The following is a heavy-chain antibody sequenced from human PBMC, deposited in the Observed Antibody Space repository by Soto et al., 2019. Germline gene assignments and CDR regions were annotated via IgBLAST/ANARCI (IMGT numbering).Heavy chain of an antibody. J-gene: IGHJ4*02. CDR2: ISYDGSNK. CDR3: AKASGYSSSWIPNY. D-gene: IGHD6-13*01. CDR1: GFTFSSYG. Sequence: GGSLRLSCAASGFTFSSYGMHWVRQAPGKGLEWVAVISYDGSNKYYADSVKGRFTISRDNSKNTLYLQMNSLRAEDTAVYYCAKASGYSSSWIPNYWGQGTLVTVSS. V-gene: IGHV3-30*18.